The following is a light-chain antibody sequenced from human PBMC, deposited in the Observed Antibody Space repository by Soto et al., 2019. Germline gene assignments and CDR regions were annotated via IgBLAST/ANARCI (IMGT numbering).Light chain of an antibody. J-gene: IGKJ1*01. Sequence: EIVMTQSPGNLSLSPGERSTLACRASQSVSSSYLAWYQQKPGQAPRLLIYGASTRATGFPARFSGSGSGADFTLTISSLQSEDFAVYYCQQYDNWPWTFGQGTKVDI. CDR1: QSVSSSY. CDR3: QQYDNWPWT. CDR2: GAS. V-gene: IGKV3-15*01.